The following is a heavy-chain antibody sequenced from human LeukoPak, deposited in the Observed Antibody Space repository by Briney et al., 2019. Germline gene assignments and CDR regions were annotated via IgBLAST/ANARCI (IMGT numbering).Heavy chain of an antibody. CDR1: SGSISGYY. J-gene: IGHJ4*02. CDR2: RYYSGAT. CDR3: ARALSGSPAVFDS. V-gene: IGHV4-59*08. Sequence: SETLSPTCAVSSGSISGYYWNWIRQPPGKGLGWLGFRYYSGATNYNPSLRGRVTISVDRSKSQLSLKMTSVTAADTAVYYCARALSGSPAVFDSWGQGTLVSVSS. D-gene: IGHD1-26*01.